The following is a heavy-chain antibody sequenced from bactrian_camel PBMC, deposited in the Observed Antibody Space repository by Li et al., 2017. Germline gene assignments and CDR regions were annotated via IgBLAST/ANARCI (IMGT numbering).Heavy chain of an antibody. J-gene: IGHJ4*01. CDR1: RTYRRC. V-gene: IGHV3S40*01. D-gene: IGHD3*01. Sequence: VQLVESGGGSVQAGGSLRLSCVASRTYRRCMGWFRQAPGKEREGVAALYTYYDTTSYSDSVKGRFTISQDNAKNTVYLQMNTLKPEDAGTYYCAASIGTISTLLLLDSNYWGQGTQVTVS. CDR3: AASIGTISTLLLLDSNY. CDR2: LYTYYDTT.